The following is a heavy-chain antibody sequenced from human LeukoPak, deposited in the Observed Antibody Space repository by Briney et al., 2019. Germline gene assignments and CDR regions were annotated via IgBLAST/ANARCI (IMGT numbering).Heavy chain of an antibody. V-gene: IGHV3-7*01. D-gene: IGHD6-13*01. Sequence: GESLRLSCAGSGFTFSSHWMSWVRQAPGKGPEWVANIKQDGGEKYYVGSVKGRFTISRDNAKNSLYLQMNRLSAEDTAVYYCARDQGSWYRDYYYYYGMDVWGQGTTVTVSS. CDR1: GFTFSSHW. J-gene: IGHJ6*02. CDR2: IKQDGGEK. CDR3: ARDQGSWYRDYYYYYGMDV.